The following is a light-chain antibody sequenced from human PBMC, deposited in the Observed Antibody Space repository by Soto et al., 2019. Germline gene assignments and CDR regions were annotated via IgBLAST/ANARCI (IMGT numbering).Light chain of an antibody. Sequence: EIVLTQSPGTLSLSPGERATLSCRASQSVSATYLAWYQQKPGQAPRLLIYGAYTRATGIADRFSCSGSGTDFPLTLSRLEPEDFAVYYCQQCDRLPYTFGQGTKLEIK. CDR3: QQCDRLPYT. V-gene: IGKV3-20*01. CDR2: GAY. J-gene: IGKJ2*01. CDR1: QSVSATY.